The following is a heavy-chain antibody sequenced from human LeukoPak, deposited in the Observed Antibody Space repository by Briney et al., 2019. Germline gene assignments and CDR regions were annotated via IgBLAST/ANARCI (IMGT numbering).Heavy chain of an antibody. V-gene: IGHV1-18*01. J-gene: IGHJ4*02. Sequence: ASVKVSCKASGYTFTSYGISWVRQAPGQGLEWMGWISAYNGNTNYAQKLQGRVTMTTDTPTSTAYMELRSLRSDDTAVYYCARGLIGNTAMAYFDYWGQGTLVTVSS. CDR2: ISAYNGNT. CDR3: ARGLIGNTAMAYFDY. CDR1: GYTFTSYG. D-gene: IGHD5-18*01.